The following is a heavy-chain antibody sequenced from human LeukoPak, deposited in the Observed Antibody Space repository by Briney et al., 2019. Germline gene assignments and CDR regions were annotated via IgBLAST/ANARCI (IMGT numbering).Heavy chain of an antibody. CDR1: GFIFSRYS. V-gene: IGHV3-21*01. Sequence: GGSLRLSCAASGFIFSRYSMNWVRQAPGKGLEWVSSISSSSSYIYYADSVKGRFTISRDNAKNSLYLQMNSLRAEDTAVYYCARDRVVPAAISGAFDIWGQGTMVTVSS. D-gene: IGHD2-2*02. J-gene: IGHJ3*02. CDR3: ARDRVVPAAISGAFDI. CDR2: ISSSSSYI.